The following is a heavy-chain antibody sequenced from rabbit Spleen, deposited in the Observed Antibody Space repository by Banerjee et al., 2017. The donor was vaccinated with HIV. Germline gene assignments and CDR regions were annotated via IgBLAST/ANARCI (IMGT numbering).Heavy chain of an antibody. D-gene: IGHD6-1*01. V-gene: IGHV1S7*01. J-gene: IGHJ4*01. CDR1: GFDFINYY. CDR2: IVPVFGYT. Sequence: QLEESGGGLVQPGGSLKLSCKASGFDFINYYMTWVRQAPGKGLEWIGYIVPVFGYTYCASSGNARFTITSHNAQNTLYLQLDSLTVADSASYFCARFSGEAGYGYVNLWGPGTLVTVS. CDR3: ARFSGEAGYGYVNL.